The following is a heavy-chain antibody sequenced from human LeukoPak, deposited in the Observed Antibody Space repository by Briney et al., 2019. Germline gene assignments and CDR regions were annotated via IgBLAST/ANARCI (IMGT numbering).Heavy chain of an antibody. J-gene: IGHJ4*02. CDR3: ARGTSFWGYSSDY. CDR2: IKQDGSEK. D-gene: IGHD5-12*01. V-gene: IGHV3-7*03. Sequence: GGSLRLSCAASGFTFSSYWMSWVRQAPGKGLEWVANIKQDGSEKYYVDSVKGRFTISRDNSKNTLYLQMNSLRAEDTAVYYCARGTSFWGYSSDYWGQGTLVTVSS. CDR1: GFTFSSYW.